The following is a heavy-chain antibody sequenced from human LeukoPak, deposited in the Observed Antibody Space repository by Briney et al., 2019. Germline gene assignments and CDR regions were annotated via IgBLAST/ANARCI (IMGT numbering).Heavy chain of an antibody. Sequence: SETLSLTCAVSGYSITSGYYWGWIRQPPGKGLEWIGSIYHSGSTYYNPSLKTRVTISVDTSKHLFSLKLSSVPAADTAVYYCARLYLRDQCSRTSCYGLYFDYWGQGTLLTVSS. CDR3: ARLYLRDQCSRTSCYGLYFDY. CDR1: GYSITSGYY. V-gene: IGHV4-38-2*01. D-gene: IGHD2-2*01. CDR2: IYHSGST. J-gene: IGHJ4*02.